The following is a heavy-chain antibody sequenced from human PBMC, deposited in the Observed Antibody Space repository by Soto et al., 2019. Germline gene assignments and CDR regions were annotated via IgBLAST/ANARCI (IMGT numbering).Heavy chain of an antibody. V-gene: IGHV4-34*01. CDR2: INHSGST. D-gene: IGHD3-10*01. CDR1: GGSFSGYY. Sequence: SETLSLTCAVYGGSFSGYYWSWIRQPPGKGLEWIGEINHSGSTNYNPSLKSRVTISVDTSKNQFSLKLSSVTAADTAVHYCARRFGEDMDVWGQGTTVTVSS. CDR3: ARRFGEDMDV. J-gene: IGHJ6*02.